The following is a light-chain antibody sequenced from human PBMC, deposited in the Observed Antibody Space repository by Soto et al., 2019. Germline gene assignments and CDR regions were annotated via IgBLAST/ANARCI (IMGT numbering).Light chain of an antibody. CDR2: EDS. V-gene: IGLV2-23*02. CDR1: SSDVGSYKF. J-gene: IGLJ1*01. CDR3: CSYAGSTNV. Sequence: QSALTQPASVSESPGQSITISCTGTSSDVGSYKFVSWYQHHPGKAPKLMIYEDSKRPSGVSDRFSGSKSGNTASLTISGLQADDEADHYCCSYAGSTNVFGTGTKLTVL.